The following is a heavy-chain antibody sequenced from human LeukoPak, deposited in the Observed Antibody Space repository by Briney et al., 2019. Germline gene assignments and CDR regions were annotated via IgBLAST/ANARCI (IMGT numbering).Heavy chain of an antibody. D-gene: IGHD3-16*01. CDR1: GFTFSSNG. Sequence: GGSLRLSCAASGFTFSSNGMNCVRQAPGKGLEWVSSISTSGGNTYYADSVKGRFTISRDNSKNTLFLQINNMRVEDTPVYWCAIDRRPEGSYGYCDYCGQGNLVTVSS. J-gene: IGHJ4*02. CDR3: AIDRRPEGSYGYCDY. CDR2: ISTSGGNT. V-gene: IGHV3-23*01.